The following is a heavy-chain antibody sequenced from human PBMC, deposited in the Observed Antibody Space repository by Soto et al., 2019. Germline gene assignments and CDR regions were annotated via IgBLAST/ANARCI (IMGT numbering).Heavy chain of an antibody. V-gene: IGHV3-7*01. D-gene: IGHD1-26*01. Sequence: GGSLGLSCVASGFTFSNSCMSWVRQAPGRGLEWVANINLDGGETHYVDSVKGRLTISRDDAKNSLFLDMSSLRAEDTAVYFCVRGGATFDMWGQGTMVTVSS. CDR3: VRGGATFDM. CDR2: INLDGGET. J-gene: IGHJ3*02. CDR1: GFTFSNSC.